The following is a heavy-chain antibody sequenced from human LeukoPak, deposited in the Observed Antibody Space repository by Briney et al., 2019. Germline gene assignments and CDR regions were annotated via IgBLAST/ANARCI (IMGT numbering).Heavy chain of an antibody. CDR3: AKGVDGYPIAYFDY. D-gene: IGHD3-22*01. CDR1: GFTVSSNY. J-gene: IGHJ4*02. V-gene: IGHV3-30*18. Sequence: GGSLRLSCAASGFTVSSNYMSWVRQAPGKGLEWVAVISYDGSNKYYADSVKGRFTISRDNSKNTLYLQMNSLRAEDTAVYYCAKGVDGYPIAYFDYWGQGTLVTVSS. CDR2: ISYDGSNK.